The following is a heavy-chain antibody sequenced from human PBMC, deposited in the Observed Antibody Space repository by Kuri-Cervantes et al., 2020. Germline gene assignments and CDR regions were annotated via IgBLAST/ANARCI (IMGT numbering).Heavy chain of an antibody. D-gene: IGHD3/OR15-3a*01. V-gene: IGHV4-39*07. CDR2: IYYSGST. J-gene: IGHJ3*02. Sequence: GSLRLSCTVSGGSIGSSSYYWGWIRQPPGKGLEWIGSIYYSGSTYYNPSLKSRVTISVDTSKNQFSLKVTSVTAADTAVYYCARSFDGHQAFDIWGQGTMVTVSS. CDR1: GGSIGSSSYY. CDR3: ARSFDGHQAFDI.